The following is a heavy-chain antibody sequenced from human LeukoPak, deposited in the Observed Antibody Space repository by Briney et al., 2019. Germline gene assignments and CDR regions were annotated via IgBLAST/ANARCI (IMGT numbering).Heavy chain of an antibody. J-gene: IGHJ4*02. V-gene: IGHV3-7*03. CDR2: IKEDGTET. CDR1: GFMFSSNW. Sequence: GGSLRLSCAAPGFMFSSNWMSWVRLAPGKGLEWVANIKEDGTETYYVDSVKGRFTISRDNAKSSLYLQMNSLRVEDTAVYYCAKEGRSLQTYWGQGTLVTVSS. D-gene: IGHD5-24*01. CDR3: AKEGRSLQTY.